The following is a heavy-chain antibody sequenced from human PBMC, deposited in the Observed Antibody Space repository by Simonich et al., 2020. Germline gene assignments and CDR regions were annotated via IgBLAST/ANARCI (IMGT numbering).Heavy chain of an antibody. V-gene: IGHV4-34*01. Sequence: QVQLQQWGAGLLKPSETLSLTCAVYGGSFSGYYWSWIPQPPGKGLEWIGENNHSGSTNYNPSLKSRVTISVDTSKNQFSLKLSSVTAADTAVYYCARPLGIVWAFDIWGQGTMVTVSS. J-gene: IGHJ3*02. D-gene: IGHD3-16*01. CDR3: ARPLGIVWAFDI. CDR1: GGSFSGYY. CDR2: NNHSGST.